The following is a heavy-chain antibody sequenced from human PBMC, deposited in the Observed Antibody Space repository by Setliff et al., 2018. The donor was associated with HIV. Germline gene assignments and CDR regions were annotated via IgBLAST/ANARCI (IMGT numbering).Heavy chain of an antibody. V-gene: IGHV3-23*01. CDR2: ISPRGVNS. CDR1: GFTFSNYA. CDR3: ARQPLHCSSINCYGAVYDN. D-gene: IGHD2-2*01. Sequence: PGGSLRLSCAASGFTFSNYAMGWVRQVPGKGLEWVSSISPRGVNSYYADSVKGRFIISRDNSKNTRYLQMSSLRAEDTALYYCARQPLHCSSINCYGAVYDNWGQGTLVTVSS. J-gene: IGHJ4*02.